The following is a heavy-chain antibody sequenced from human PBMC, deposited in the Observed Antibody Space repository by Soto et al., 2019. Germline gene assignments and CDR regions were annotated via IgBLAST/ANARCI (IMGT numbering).Heavy chain of an antibody. Sequence: QVQLVQSGAEVKKPGSSVKVSCKASGGAFTSYAISWVRQAPGQGLEWMGGIIPIFGTANYAQKFQGRVTITADESTSTAYMELSSLRSEDTAVYYCAREHCTNGVCYTGYFDYWGQGTLVTVSS. D-gene: IGHD2-8*01. J-gene: IGHJ4*02. V-gene: IGHV1-69*01. CDR1: GGAFTSYA. CDR3: AREHCTNGVCYTGYFDY. CDR2: IIPIFGTA.